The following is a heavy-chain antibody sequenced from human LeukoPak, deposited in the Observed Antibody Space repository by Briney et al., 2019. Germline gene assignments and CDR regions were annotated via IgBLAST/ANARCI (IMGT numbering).Heavy chain of an antibody. CDR2: INHSGST. V-gene: IGHV4-34*01. J-gene: IGHJ4*02. D-gene: IGHD2-2*01. CDR3: ARGSTSHCIDY. Sequence: SETLSLTCAVYGGSSSGYYWSWIRQPPGKGLEWIGEINHSGSTNYNPSLKSRVTISVDTSKNQFSLKLSSVTAADTAVYYCARGSTSHCIDYWGQGTLVTVSS. CDR1: GGSSSGYY.